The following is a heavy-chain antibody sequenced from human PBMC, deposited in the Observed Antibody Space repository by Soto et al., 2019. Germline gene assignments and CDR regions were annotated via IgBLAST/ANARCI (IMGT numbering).Heavy chain of an antibody. J-gene: IGHJ4*02. V-gene: IGHV4-34*01. CDR3: ARGRLLPAVNFDY. CDR1: GGSFSGYY. D-gene: IGHD2-2*01. Sequence: PSETLSLTCAVYGGSFSGYYWTWIRQPPGTGLEWIGEINHSGSTNYNPSLKSRVTISVDGSKNHFSLQLSSVTAADTAVYYCARGRLLPAVNFDYWGQGTLVTVSS. CDR2: INHSGST.